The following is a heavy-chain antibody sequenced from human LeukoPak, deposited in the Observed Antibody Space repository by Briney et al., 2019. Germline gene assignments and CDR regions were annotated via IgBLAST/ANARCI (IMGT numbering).Heavy chain of an antibody. CDR3: ARDVYGDRFDY. V-gene: IGHV4-59*01. CDR1: GGSISSYY. CDR2: IYYSGST. Sequence: SETLSLTCTVSGGSISSYYWSWIRQPPGKGLEWIGYIYYSGSTNYNPSLKSRVTISVDTSKNQFSLKLSSVTAADTAVYYCARDVYGDRFDYWGQGTPVTVSS. J-gene: IGHJ4*02. D-gene: IGHD4-17*01.